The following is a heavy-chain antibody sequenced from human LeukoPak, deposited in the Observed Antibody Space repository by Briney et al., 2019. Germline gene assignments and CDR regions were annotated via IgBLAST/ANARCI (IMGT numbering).Heavy chain of an antibody. CDR3: VKSGRPGREQTADFSMDV. CDR2: ISWSSVSF. Sequence: GRSLSLFCAASGLTFDDSAMHWVRQAPGEGLEWVSCISWSSVSFGYRDSVKGRFAISRDNAKNSLYLQMNSLRAGDSAVYYCVKSGRPGREQTADFSMDVWGKGTPVTVSS. D-gene: IGHD2-21*02. CDR1: GLTFDDSA. V-gene: IGHV3-9*01. J-gene: IGHJ6*03.